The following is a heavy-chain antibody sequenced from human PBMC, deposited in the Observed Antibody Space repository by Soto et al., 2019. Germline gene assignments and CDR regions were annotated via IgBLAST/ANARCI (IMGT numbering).Heavy chain of an antibody. D-gene: IGHD1-20*01. CDR1: GFTFSSYE. Sequence: GVSLRLSCAASGFTFSSYEMNWVRQAPGKGLEWVSYISSSGSTIYYADSVKGRFTISRDNAKNSLYLQMNSLRAEDTAVYYCARYKWRNTYCYYGMDVWGQGTRVTGTS. CDR2: ISSSGSTI. J-gene: IGHJ6*02. CDR3: ARYKWRNTYCYYGMDV. V-gene: IGHV3-48*03.